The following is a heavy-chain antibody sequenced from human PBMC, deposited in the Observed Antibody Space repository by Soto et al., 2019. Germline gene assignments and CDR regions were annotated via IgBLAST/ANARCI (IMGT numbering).Heavy chain of an antibody. V-gene: IGHV4-59*01. J-gene: IGHJ4*02. Sequence: PSETLSLTCTVSGGSISSYYWSWIRQPPGKGLEWIGYIYYSGSTNYNPSLKSRVTISVDTSKNQFSLKLSSVTAADTAVYYCGRRSSMVEFYYWGQGTLGTVSS. D-gene: IGHD2-15*01. CDR1: GGSISSYY. CDR2: IYYSGST. CDR3: GRRSSMVEFYY.